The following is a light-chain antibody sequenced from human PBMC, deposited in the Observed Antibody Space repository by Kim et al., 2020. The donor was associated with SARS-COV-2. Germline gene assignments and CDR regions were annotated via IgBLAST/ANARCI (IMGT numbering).Light chain of an antibody. CDR2: ASS. Sequence: EIVLTQSPGTLSCSPGERATLSCRASQTISSTLLAWYQQQPGHAPRLVNYASSTRAAGLPDFFSGSGSGTDFTLIINRLEPDDVAVYYCQYNGGTSCTFGPGTKVDIK. CDR3: QYNGGTSCT. J-gene: IGKJ1*01. V-gene: IGKV3-20*01. CDR1: QTISSTL.